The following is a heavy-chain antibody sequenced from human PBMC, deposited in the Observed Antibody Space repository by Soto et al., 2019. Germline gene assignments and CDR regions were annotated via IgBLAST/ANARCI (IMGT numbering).Heavy chain of an antibody. D-gene: IGHD3-22*01. CDR3: ARLYDSSGSSYYYYGMDV. J-gene: IGHJ6*02. CDR2: IYYSGSN. Sequence: SETLSLTCTVSCGSISSYYWSWIRQPPGKGLEWIGYIYYSGSNNYNPSLKSRVTISVDTYKNQFSLKLSSLTAADTAGYYCARLYDSSGSSYYYYGMDVGRQGTTV. V-gene: IGHV4-59*01. CDR1: CGSISSYY.